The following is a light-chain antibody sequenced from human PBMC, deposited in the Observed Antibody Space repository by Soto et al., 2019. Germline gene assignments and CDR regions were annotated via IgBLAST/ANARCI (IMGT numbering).Light chain of an antibody. J-gene: IGKJ5*01. Sequence: EIVFTQSPGTLSLSPGERAPLSCRASQSVSSSYLAWYQQKPGQAPRLLIYGASSRATGIPARFSGSGSGTDFTLTISSLEPEDSAVYYCQQRNIWPPVTFGQGTRLEIK. CDR3: QQRNIWPPVT. CDR2: GAS. V-gene: IGKV3D-20*02. CDR1: QSVSSSY.